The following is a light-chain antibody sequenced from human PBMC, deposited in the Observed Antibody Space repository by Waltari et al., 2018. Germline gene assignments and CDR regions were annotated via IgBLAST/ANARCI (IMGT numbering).Light chain of an antibody. CDR3: QQYNNWPRT. CDR1: QSVSSN. CDR2: GAS. Sequence: EIVMTQSPATLSVSPGERATLSCRASQSVSSNLAWYQQKPGQAPRRLIYGASTRATGIPARFRGSGSGTEFTLTLSSLQSEDFAVYYCQQYNNWPRTFGQGTKVEIK. V-gene: IGKV3-15*01. J-gene: IGKJ1*01.